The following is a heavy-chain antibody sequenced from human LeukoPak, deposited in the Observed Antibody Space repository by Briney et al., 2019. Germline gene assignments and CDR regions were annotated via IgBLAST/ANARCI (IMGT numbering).Heavy chain of an antibody. V-gene: IGHV1-2*04. J-gene: IGHJ4*02. D-gene: IGHD3-10*01. CDR3: ARAYGSAGSEPFDY. CDR2: INPNSGGT. CDR1: GYTFTGYY. Sequence: ASVNVSCKASGYTFTGYYMHWVRQAPGQGLEWMGWINPNSGGTNYAQKFQGWVTMTRDTSISTAYMELSRLRSDDMAVYYCARAYGSAGSEPFDYWGQGALVTVSS.